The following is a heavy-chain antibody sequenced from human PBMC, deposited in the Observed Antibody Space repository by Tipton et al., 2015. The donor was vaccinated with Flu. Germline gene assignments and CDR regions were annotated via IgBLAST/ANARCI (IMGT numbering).Heavy chain of an antibody. J-gene: IGHJ4*02. CDR1: GGSISSGNW. V-gene: IGHV4-4*02. D-gene: IGHD5-12*01. Sequence: TLSLTCAVSGGSISSGNWWSWVRQSPGKGLEWIGEIYHGGTTNYNPSLKSRVTISLDKSKNQFSLKLSSVTAADTAVYYCARESDIVAPRYFDYWGQGTLVTVSS. CDR3: ARESDIVAPRYFDY. CDR2: IYHGGTT.